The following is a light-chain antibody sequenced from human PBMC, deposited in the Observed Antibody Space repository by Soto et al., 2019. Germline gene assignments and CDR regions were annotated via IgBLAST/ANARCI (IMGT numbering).Light chain of an antibody. Sequence: IVMTQSPATLSVSPGVRVTLSCRTSQNVGTNLAWYQQKPGQAPRLLIYGSSTRATGIPATFSGSGSGTEFTLTISSLQSEESAVYYCQQYNNWGLSFGGGTKVEIK. V-gene: IGKV3D-15*01. CDR2: GSS. CDR1: QNVGTN. CDR3: QQYNNWGLS. J-gene: IGKJ4*01.